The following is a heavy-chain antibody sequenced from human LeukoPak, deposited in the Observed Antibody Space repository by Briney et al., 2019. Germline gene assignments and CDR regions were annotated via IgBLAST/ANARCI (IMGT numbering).Heavy chain of an antibody. D-gene: IGHD1-1*01. Sequence: GGSLRLSYTASGFPFIEYSMNWVRQAPGKGLGWISYIGIDSGNTKYADSVRGRFTISADKAKNSLYLQMNSLRVEDTAVYYCARDHNYAFDNWGQGTLVSVAS. V-gene: IGHV3-48*01. CDR2: IGIDSGNT. J-gene: IGHJ4*02. CDR1: GFPFIEYS. CDR3: ARDHNYAFDN.